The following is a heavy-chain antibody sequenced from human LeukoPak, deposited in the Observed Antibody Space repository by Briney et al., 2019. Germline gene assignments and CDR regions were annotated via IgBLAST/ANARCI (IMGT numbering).Heavy chain of an antibody. D-gene: IGHD4-23*01. Sequence: SETLSLTCAVYGGSFSGYYWSWIRQPPGKGLEWIGEINHSGSTNYNPSLKSRVTISEDTSKNQFSLKLSSVTAADTAVYYCASSNGGNSDYWGQGTLVTVSS. CDR1: GGSFSGYY. J-gene: IGHJ4*02. CDR3: ASSNGGNSDY. V-gene: IGHV4-34*01. CDR2: INHSGST.